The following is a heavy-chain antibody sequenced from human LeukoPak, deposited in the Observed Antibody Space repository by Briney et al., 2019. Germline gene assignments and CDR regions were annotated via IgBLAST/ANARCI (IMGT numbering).Heavy chain of an antibody. D-gene: IGHD6-19*01. V-gene: IGHV1-69*01. Sequence: SVKVSCNASGGTFSSYANIWVRQAPGQGLEWMGGIIPIFGTANYAQKFQGRVTITADESTSTAYMELSSLRSEDTAVYYCARALGSGWSQREWGQRTLVTVSS. CDR2: IIPIFGTA. CDR3: ARALGSGWSQRE. J-gene: IGHJ4*02. CDR1: GGTFSSYA.